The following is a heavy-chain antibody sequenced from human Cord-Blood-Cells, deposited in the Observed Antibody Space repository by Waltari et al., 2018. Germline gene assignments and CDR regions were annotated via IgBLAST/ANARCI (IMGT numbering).Heavy chain of an antibody. CDR1: GYTFTGYY. CDR2: INPNSGGT. Sequence: QVQLVQSGAEVKKPGASVKVSCKASGYTFTGYYMHWVRQAPGQGLEWMGWINPNSGGTNYAQKVQGRVTMTRDTSISTAYMELSRLRSDDTAVYYCARVDYSSSSRWFDPWGQGTLVTVSS. D-gene: IGHD6-6*01. CDR3: ARVDYSSSSRWFDP. V-gene: IGHV1-2*02. J-gene: IGHJ5*02.